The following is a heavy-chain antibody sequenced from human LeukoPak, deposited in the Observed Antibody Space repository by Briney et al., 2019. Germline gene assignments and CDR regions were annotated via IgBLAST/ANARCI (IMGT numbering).Heavy chain of an antibody. CDR2: IYPGDSDT. CDR1: GYSFTSYW. Sequence: GESLQISCKGSGYSFTSYWIGWVRQMPGKGLEWMGIIYPGDSDTRYSPSFQGQVTISADKSISTAYLQWSSLKASDTAMYYCARHSKAPGIAVAGNLDYWGQGTLVTVSS. CDR3: ARHSKAPGIAVAGNLDY. J-gene: IGHJ4*02. V-gene: IGHV5-51*01. D-gene: IGHD6-19*01.